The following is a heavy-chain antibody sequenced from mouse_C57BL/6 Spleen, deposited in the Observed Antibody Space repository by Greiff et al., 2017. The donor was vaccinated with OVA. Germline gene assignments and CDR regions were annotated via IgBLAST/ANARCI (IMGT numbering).Heavy chain of an antibody. Sequence: QVHVKQPGAELVRPGSSVKLSCKASGYTFTSYWMHWVKQRPIQGLEWIGNIDPSDSETHYNQKFKDKATLTVDKSSSAAYVQLSSLTSEDSAVYYCARGGDYDPAWFAYWGQGTLVTVAA. CDR1: GYTFTSYW. CDR2: IDPSDSET. J-gene: IGHJ3*01. V-gene: IGHV1-52*01. CDR3: ARGGDYDPAWFAY. D-gene: IGHD2-4*01.